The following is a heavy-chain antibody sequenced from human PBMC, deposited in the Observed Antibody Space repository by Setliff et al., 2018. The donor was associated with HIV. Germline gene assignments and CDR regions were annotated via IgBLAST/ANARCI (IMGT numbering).Heavy chain of an antibody. D-gene: IGHD1-1*01. V-gene: IGHV4-34*01. Sequence: NPSETLSLTCAVYGGSFSGYYWSWIRQPPGKGLEWIGEINHSGSTNYNPSLKSRVTISVDTSKNQFSLKLSSVTAADTAVYYCARKGLRVIQLERRRSAFDIWGQGTMVTVSS. CDR1: GGSFSGYY. CDR3: ARKGLRVIQLERRRSAFDI. CDR2: INHSGST. J-gene: IGHJ3*02.